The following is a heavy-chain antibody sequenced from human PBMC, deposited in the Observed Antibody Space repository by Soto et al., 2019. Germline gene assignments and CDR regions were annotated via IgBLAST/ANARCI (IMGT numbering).Heavy chain of an antibody. V-gene: IGHV3-30*18. CDR1: GFTFSSYG. CDR2: ISYDGSNK. D-gene: IGHD5-12*01. Sequence: PGGSLRLSCAASGFTFSSYGMHWVRQAPGKGLEWVAVISYDGSNKYYADSVKGRFTISRDNSKNTLYLQMNSLRAEDTAVYYCAKELDLARVATKSGYFDYWGQGTLVTVSS. J-gene: IGHJ4*02. CDR3: AKELDLARVATKSGYFDY.